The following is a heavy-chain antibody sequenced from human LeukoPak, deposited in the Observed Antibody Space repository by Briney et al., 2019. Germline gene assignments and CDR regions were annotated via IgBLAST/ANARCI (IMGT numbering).Heavy chain of an antibody. D-gene: IGHD1-26*01. V-gene: IGHV4-39*01. J-gene: IGHJ4*02. CDR1: GGSIGSSAHH. CDR2: IYYSGNT. CDR3: ARLRSGSPAEY. Sequence: PSETLSLTCTVSGGSIGSSAHHWGWIRQPPGKGLEWIGSIYYSGNTYYNPSLKSRVTISVDTSNNQFSLKLSSVTAADTAVYYCARLRSGSPAEYWGQGTLVSVSS.